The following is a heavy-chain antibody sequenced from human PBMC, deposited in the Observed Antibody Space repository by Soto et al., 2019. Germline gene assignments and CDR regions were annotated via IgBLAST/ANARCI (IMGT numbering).Heavy chain of an antibody. J-gene: IGHJ6*02. CDR2: IYPGDSDT. Sequence: GESLKISCNGSGYSFTSYWIGWVRQMPGKGLEWMGIIYPGDSDTRYSPSFQGQVTISADKSISTAYLQWSSLKASDTAMYYCTSGSARYYYYCYGMDVWGQGTTVTVSS. CDR3: TSGSARYYYYCYGMDV. V-gene: IGHV5-51*01. D-gene: IGHD3-10*01. CDR1: GYSFTSYW.